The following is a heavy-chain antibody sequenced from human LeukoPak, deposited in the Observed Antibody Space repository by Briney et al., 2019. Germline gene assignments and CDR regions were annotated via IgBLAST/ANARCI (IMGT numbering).Heavy chain of an antibody. CDR1: GGSISSSSYY. V-gene: IGHV4-39*01. CDR3: ARHPYSSTVDY. CDR2: IYYSGST. Sequence: SETLSLTCTVSGGSISSSSYYWGWTRQPPGKGLEWIGSIYYSGSTYYNPSLKSRVTISVDTSKNQFSLKLSSVTAADTAVYYCARHPYSSTVDYWGQGTLVTVSS. D-gene: IGHD6-13*01. J-gene: IGHJ4*02.